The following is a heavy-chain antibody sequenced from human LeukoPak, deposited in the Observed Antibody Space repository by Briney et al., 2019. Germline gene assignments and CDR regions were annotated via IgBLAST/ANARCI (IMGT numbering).Heavy chain of an antibody. Sequence: PGGSLRLSCAASGFTFSRYAMNWVRQAPGKGLEWVSYISTGGDNRFYADSLKGRFTVSRDNAKNSLFLQMDSLRAEDTAVYYCARSFCTSATCSKGYYYYVMDVWGQGTTVTVS. V-gene: IGHV3-21*01. D-gene: IGHD2-8*01. CDR2: ISTGGDNR. CDR3: ARSFCTSATCSKGYYYYVMDV. CDR1: GFTFSRYA. J-gene: IGHJ6*02.